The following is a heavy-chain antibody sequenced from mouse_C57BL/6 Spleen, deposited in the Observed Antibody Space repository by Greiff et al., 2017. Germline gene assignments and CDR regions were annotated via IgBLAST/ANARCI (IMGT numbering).Heavy chain of an antibody. CDR2: IDPETGGT. CDR1: GYTFTDYE. J-gene: IGHJ2*01. V-gene: IGHV1-15*01. CDR3: TRRIYYDYPYYCDY. D-gene: IGHD2-4*01. Sequence: QVQLQQSGAELVRPGASVTLSCKASGYTFTDYEMHWVKQTPVHGLEWIGAIDPETGGTAYNQKFKGKAILTADKSSSTAYMELRSLTSEDSAVYYCTRRIYYDYPYYCDYWGQGTTLTVSS.